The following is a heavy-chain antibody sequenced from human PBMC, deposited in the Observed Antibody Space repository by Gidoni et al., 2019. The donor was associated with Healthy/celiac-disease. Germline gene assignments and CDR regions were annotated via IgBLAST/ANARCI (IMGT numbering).Heavy chain of an antibody. CDR1: GFTFSSYW. CDR2: IKQDGSEK. D-gene: IGHD2-15*01. J-gene: IGHJ1*01. CDR3: ARDRRCSGGSCYSGYFQH. Sequence: EVQLVESGGGLVQPGGSLRLSCAASGFTFSSYWMSWVRQAPGKGLDWVANIKQDGSEKYYVDSVKGRFTISRDNAKNSLYLQMNSLRAEDTAVYYCARDRRCSGGSCYSGYFQHWGQGTLVTVSS. V-gene: IGHV3-7*04.